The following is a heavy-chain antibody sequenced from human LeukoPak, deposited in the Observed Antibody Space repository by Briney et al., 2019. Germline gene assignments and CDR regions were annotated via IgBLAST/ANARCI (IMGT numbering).Heavy chain of an antibody. CDR3: ARAYDFWSGNYYYGMDV. D-gene: IGHD3-3*01. Sequence: GASVKVSCKASGNSISNYAVSWVRQAPGQGLEWMGGIIPIFGTANYAQKFQGRVTITADESTSTAYMELSSLRSEDTAVYYCARAYDFWSGNYYYGMDVWGQGTTVTVSS. CDR2: IIPIFGTA. V-gene: IGHV1-69*13. CDR1: GNSISNYA. J-gene: IGHJ6*02.